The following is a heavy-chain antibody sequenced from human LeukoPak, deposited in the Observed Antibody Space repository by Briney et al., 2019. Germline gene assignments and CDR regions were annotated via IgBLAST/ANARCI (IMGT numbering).Heavy chain of an antibody. V-gene: IGHV3-30*03. CDR3: ARDDRSYDSSGYFYYFDS. Sequence: PGRSLRLSCAASGITFRSYGMHWVRQAPGKGLEWVAVISYDGSHKYYADSVKGRFSISRDNAKNSLYLQMNSLSAEDTALYYCARDDRSYDSSGYFYYFDSWGQGTLVTVSS. D-gene: IGHD3-22*01. J-gene: IGHJ4*02. CDR1: GITFRSYG. CDR2: ISYDGSHK.